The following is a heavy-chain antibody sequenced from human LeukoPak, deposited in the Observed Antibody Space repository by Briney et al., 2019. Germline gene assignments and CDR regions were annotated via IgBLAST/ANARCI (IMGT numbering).Heavy chain of an antibody. V-gene: IGHV3-30*18. CDR1: GFTFSGFW. D-gene: IGHD1-1*01. CDR3: AKDGTASSWFDP. J-gene: IGHJ5*02. CDR2: ISYDGSNK. Sequence: GGSLRLSCAASGFTFSGFWVSWVRQAPGKGLEWVAVISYDGSNKYYADSVKGRFTISRDNSKNTLYLQMNSLRAEDTAVYYCAKDGTASSWFDPWGQGTLVTVSS.